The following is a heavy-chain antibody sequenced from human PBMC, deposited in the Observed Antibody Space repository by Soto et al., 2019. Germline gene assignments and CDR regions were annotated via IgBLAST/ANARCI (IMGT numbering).Heavy chain of an antibody. V-gene: IGHV1-69*13. J-gene: IGHJ5*02. CDR3: ARDGSIAARSGGFDP. CDR2: IIPIFGTA. CDR1: GGTFSSYA. D-gene: IGHD6-6*01. Sequence: SVKVSCKASGGTFSSYAISWVRQAPGQGLEWMGGIIPIFGTANYAQKFQGRVTITADESTSTAYMELSSLRSEDTAVYYCARDGSIAARSGGFDPWGQGTLVTVS.